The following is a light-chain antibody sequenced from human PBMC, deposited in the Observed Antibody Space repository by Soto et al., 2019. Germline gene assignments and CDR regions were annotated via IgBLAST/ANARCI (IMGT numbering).Light chain of an antibody. Sequence: QSVLTQPPSVSAAPGQKVTISCSGSSSNIGGHSVSWYQQLPGTAPKLLIYDDDKRPSGIPDRFSGSKSGTSATLGITGFQTGDEADYYCGSWDSSLSAYVFATGTRSPS. CDR2: DDD. CDR3: GSWDSSLSAYV. CDR1: SSNIGGHS. J-gene: IGLJ1*01. V-gene: IGLV1-51*01.